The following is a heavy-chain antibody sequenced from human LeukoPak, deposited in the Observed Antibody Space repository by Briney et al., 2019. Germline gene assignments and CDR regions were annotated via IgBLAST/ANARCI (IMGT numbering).Heavy chain of an antibody. Sequence: SCKASGYTFTSYYMHWVRQAPGKGLEWVAVISYDGSNKYYADSVKGRFTISRDNSKNTLYLQMNSLRAEDTAVYYCASRFLEWLLNPNWGQGTLVTVSS. V-gene: IGHV3-30-3*01. CDR2: ISYDGSNK. CDR3: ASRFLEWLLNPN. J-gene: IGHJ4*02. CDR1: GYTFTSYY. D-gene: IGHD3-3*01.